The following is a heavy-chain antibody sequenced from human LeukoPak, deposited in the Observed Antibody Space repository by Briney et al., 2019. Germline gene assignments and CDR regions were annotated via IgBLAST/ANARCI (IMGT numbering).Heavy chain of an antibody. D-gene: IGHD3-9*01. J-gene: IGHJ6*02. CDR1: GGTFSSYA. V-gene: IGHV1-69*13. CDR2: IIPIFGTA. CDR3: ARLPLTGYSRGYYYGMDV. Sequence: GASVTVSCKASGGTFSSYAISWVRQAPGQGLEWMGGIIPIFGTANYAQKFQGRVTITADESTSTAYMELSSLRSEDTAVYYCARLPLTGYSRGYYYGMDVWGQGTTVTVSS.